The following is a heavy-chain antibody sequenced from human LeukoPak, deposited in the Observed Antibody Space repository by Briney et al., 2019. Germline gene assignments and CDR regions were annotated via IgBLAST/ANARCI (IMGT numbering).Heavy chain of an antibody. V-gene: IGHV3-23*01. Sequence: GGSLRLSCAASGFTFNNYAMSWVRQAPGKGLEWVSAITNSGGSPYYADSVKGRFTISRDNSKNAVYLQMNSLRAEDTAVYYCAKAIFGVVITPYYFDYWGQGTLVTVSS. CDR3: AKAIFGVVITPYYFDY. J-gene: IGHJ4*02. CDR2: ITNSGGSP. D-gene: IGHD3-3*01. CDR1: GFTFNNYA.